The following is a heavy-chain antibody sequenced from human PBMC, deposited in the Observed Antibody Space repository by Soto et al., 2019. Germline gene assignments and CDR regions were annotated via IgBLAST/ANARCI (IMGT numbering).Heavy chain of an antibody. J-gene: IGHJ4*02. Sequence: GGSPRLSCAASGFTFSDYYMSWIRQAPGKGLEWISYISSNSNYKNHADSVRGRFTISRDNAKNSLYLQMNGLRAEDTAVYYCARATGYYHTSGSDYWGQGTLVTVSS. V-gene: IGHV3-11*06. CDR2: ISSNSNYK. D-gene: IGHD3-22*01. CDR1: GFTFSDYY. CDR3: ARATGYYHTSGSDY.